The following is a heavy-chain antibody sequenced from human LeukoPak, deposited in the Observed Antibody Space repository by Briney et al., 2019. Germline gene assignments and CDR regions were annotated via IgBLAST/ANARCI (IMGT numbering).Heavy chain of an antibody. CDR3: ARDRIVNSNYKGWFDP. Sequence: PSETLSLTCTVSGGSISSYYWSWIRQPAGKGLEWIGRIYTSGSTNYNPSLKSRVTISVDKSKNQFSLKLSSVTAADPAVYYCARDRIVNSNYKGWFDPWGQGTLVTVSS. CDR1: GGSISSYY. J-gene: IGHJ5*02. V-gene: IGHV4-4*07. CDR2: IYTSGST. D-gene: IGHD4-11*01.